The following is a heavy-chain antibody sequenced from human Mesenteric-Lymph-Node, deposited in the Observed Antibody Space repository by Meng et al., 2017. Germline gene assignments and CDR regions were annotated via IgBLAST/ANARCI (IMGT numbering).Heavy chain of an antibody. Sequence: SVKVSCKASGGTFSSYTIRWVRQAPGQGLEWMGRIIPILGIANYAQKFQGRVTITADKSTSTAYMELSSLRSEDTAVYYCARTRQIVTRLYYYYGMDVWGQGTTVTV. CDR2: IIPILGIA. V-gene: IGHV1-69*02. D-gene: IGHD4-17*01. J-gene: IGHJ6*02. CDR3: ARTRQIVTRLYYYYGMDV. CDR1: GGTFSSYT.